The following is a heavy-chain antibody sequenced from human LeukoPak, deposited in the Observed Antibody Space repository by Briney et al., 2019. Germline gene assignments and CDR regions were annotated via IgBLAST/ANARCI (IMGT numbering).Heavy chain of an antibody. Sequence: PGGSLRLSCAASAFTFSSYALHWVRQAPGKGLEWVSYISSSGSTIYYADSVKGRFTISRDNAKNSLYLQMNSLRAEDTAVYYCARRAVAGGDWGQGTLVTVSS. V-gene: IGHV3-48*03. CDR2: ISSSGSTI. J-gene: IGHJ4*02. CDR1: AFTFSSYA. D-gene: IGHD6-19*01. CDR3: ARRAVAGGD.